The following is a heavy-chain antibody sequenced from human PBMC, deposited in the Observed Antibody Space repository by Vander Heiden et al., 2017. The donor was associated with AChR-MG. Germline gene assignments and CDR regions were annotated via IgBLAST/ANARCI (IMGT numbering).Heavy chain of an antibody. V-gene: IGHV3-30-3*01. CDR1: GFPFRSYA. Sequence: QVQLVESGGGVVQPGRSLRLSCAASGFPFRSYAVHWVRQATGKGREWVAVISYDGSNKYYADSVKGRFTIARDNSKNTLYLQMNSLRAEDTAVYYCARADRYCSGGSCYSVVDYWGQGTLVTVSS. D-gene: IGHD2-15*01. J-gene: IGHJ4*02. CDR2: ISYDGSNK. CDR3: ARADRYCSGGSCYSVVDY.